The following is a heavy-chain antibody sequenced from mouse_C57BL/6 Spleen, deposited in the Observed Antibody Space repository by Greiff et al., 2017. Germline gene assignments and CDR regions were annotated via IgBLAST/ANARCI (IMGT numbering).Heavy chain of an antibody. V-gene: IGHV1-72*01. J-gene: IGHJ2*01. Sequence: QVHVKQPGAELVKPGASVKLSCKASGYTFTSYWMHWVKQRPGRGLEWIGRIDPNSGGTKYNEKFKSKATLTVDKPSSTAYMQLSSLTSEDAAVYYGAREGVIATVHYYFDYWGQGTTLTVSS. CDR2: IDPNSGGT. D-gene: IGHD1-1*01. CDR3: AREGVIATVHYYFDY. CDR1: GYTFTSYW.